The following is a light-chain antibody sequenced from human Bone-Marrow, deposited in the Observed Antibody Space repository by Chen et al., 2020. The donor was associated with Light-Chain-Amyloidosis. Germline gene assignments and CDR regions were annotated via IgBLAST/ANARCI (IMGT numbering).Light chain of an antibody. J-gene: IGKJ1*01. Sequence: ILLTQSPGTLSLSPGERATLSCRASQSVASDYVAWYQQKPGQAPRLLIYDASSRAPGIQDRFSGSESGIDFTLTSGRVAPEDFAVYYCQQYGSSPVTFGQGTMVEIK. CDR2: DAS. CDR3: QQYGSSPVT. V-gene: IGKV3-20*01. CDR1: QSVASDY.